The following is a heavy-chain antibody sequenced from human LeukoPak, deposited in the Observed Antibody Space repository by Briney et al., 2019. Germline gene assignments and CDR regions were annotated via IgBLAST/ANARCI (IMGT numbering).Heavy chain of an antibody. CDR1: GGTFSSYT. J-gene: IGHJ6*02. V-gene: IGHV1-69*02. CDR2: IIPILGIA. CDR3: ARGHQPPYYGMDV. Sequence: SAKVSCKASGGTFSSYTISWVRQAPGQGLECMGRIIPILGIANYAQKFQGRVTITADKSTSTAYMELNSLRSEDTAVFYCARGHQPPYYGMDVWGQGTRSPSP.